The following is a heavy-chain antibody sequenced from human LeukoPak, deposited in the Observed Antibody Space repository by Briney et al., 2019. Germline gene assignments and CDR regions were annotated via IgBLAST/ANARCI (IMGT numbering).Heavy chain of an antibody. CDR3: ARARRGYGMGV. V-gene: IGHV4-34*01. CDR1: GGSFSGYY. CDR2: INHSGST. D-gene: IGHD1-14*01. J-gene: IGHJ6*04. Sequence: SETLSLTCAVYGGSFSGYYWSWIRQPPGKGLEWIGEINHSGSTNYNPSLKSRVTISVDTSKNQFSLKLSSVTAADTAVYYCARARRGYGMGVWGKGTTVTVSS.